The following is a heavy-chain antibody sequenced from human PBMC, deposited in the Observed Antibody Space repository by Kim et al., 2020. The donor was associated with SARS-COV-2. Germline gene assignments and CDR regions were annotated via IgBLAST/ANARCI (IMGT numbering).Heavy chain of an antibody. J-gene: IGHJ6*02. D-gene: IGHD1-1*01. CDR3: ARRYSYYYYYGMDV. CDR1: GGSISSSSYY. Sequence: SETLSLTCTVSGGSISSSSYYWGWIRQPPGKGLEWIGCIYYSGSTYYNPALKSRVTISVDTSKSQFSLQLSSVTDADTAVYYCARRYSYYYYYGMDVWGQGTTVTVSS. CDR2: IYYSGST. V-gene: IGHV4-39*01.